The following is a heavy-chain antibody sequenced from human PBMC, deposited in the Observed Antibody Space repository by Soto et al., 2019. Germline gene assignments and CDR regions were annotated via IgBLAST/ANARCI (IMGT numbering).Heavy chain of an antibody. CDR2: VYNSGST. V-gene: IGHV4-59*01. CDR3: ARYRREAVAGYTLDN. CDR1: GGSISSNY. J-gene: IGHJ4*02. Sequence: SETLSLTCTVSGGSISSNYWTWIRQPPGKGLEWIGYVYNSGSTNYNPSLKSRVTISEDTSKSQFSLKVNSMTAADMAVYYCARYRREAVAGYTLDNWGQGILVTVSS. D-gene: IGHD6-13*01.